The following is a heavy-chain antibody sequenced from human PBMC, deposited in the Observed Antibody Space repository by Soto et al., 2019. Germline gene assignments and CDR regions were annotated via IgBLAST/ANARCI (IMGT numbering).Heavy chain of an antibody. CDR2: IYYSGST. V-gene: IGHV4-39*01. D-gene: IGHD1-26*01. CDR1: GGSISSSSYY. CDR3: ARPGIVGALSYFDY. J-gene: IGHJ4*02. Sequence: SETLSLTCTVSGGSISSSSYYWGWIRQPPGKGLEWIGSIYYSGSTYYNPSPKSRVTISVDTSKNQFSLKLTSVTAADTAVYYCARPGIVGALSYFDYWGQGTLVTVSS.